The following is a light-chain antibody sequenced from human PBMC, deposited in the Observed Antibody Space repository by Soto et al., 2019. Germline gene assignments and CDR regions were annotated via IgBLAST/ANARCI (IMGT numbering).Light chain of an antibody. J-gene: IGKJ2*01. CDR3: QQHNSYPYT. CDR2: EVS. CDR1: QSISSW. V-gene: IGKV1-5*03. Sequence: DIQMTQSPSTLSASVGDRVTITCRASQSISSWLAWYQQKPGKAPNLLIYEVSSLESGVPSRFSGSGSGTDFTVAVSSVQRGDVGTYYCQQHNSYPYTFGQGTKLEIK.